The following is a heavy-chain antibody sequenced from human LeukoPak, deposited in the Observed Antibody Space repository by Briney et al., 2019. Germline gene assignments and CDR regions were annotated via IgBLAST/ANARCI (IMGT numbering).Heavy chain of an antibody. CDR2: IKQDGSEK. Sequence: GGSLRLSCAASGFTFSNYWMSWVRQAPGKGLEWVANIKQDGSEKYYVDSVKGRFTISRDNAKNSLYLQTNSLRAEDTAVYYCARRYSSSWYCVDYWGQGTLVTVSS. CDR3: ARRYSSSWYCVDY. J-gene: IGHJ4*02. V-gene: IGHV3-7*01. D-gene: IGHD6-13*01. CDR1: GFTFSNYW.